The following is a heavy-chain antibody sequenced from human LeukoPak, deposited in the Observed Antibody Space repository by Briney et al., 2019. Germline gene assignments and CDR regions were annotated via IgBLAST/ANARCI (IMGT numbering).Heavy chain of an antibody. CDR1: GFTFSSYS. CDR3: ARGPFTMVRGLNRGHYFDY. D-gene: IGHD3-10*01. Sequence: PGGSLRLSCAASGFTFSSYSMNWVRQAPGKGLEWVAFIRFDGSNKYYADSVKGRFTISRDNSKNTLYLQMNSLRPEDTAVYYCARGPFTMVRGLNRGHYFDYWGQGTLVTVSS. J-gene: IGHJ4*02. V-gene: IGHV3-30*02. CDR2: IRFDGSNK.